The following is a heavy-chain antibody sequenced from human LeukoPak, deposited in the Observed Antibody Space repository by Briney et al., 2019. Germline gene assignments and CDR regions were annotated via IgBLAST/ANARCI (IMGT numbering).Heavy chain of an antibody. D-gene: IGHD6-13*01. CDR1: GFTISSYG. V-gene: IGHV3-30*18. Sequence: PGGSLRLSCAASGFTISSYGMHWVRQAPGKGLEWVAVISYDGSNKYYADSVKGRFTISRDNSKNTLYLQMNSLRAEDTAVYYCAKAIAAAGLDYWGQGTLVTVSS. J-gene: IGHJ4*02. CDR2: ISYDGSNK. CDR3: AKAIAAAGLDY.